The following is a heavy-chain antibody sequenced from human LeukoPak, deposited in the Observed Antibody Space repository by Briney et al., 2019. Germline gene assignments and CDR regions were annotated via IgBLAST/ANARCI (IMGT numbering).Heavy chain of an antibody. Sequence: SVKVSCKASGGAFSRYAISWERQAPGQGLEWMGRIIPIFGIANYAQKFQGRVTITADKSTSTAYMELSSLRSEDTAVYSCARGGRYYYDSSGYYDYWGQGTLVTVSS. J-gene: IGHJ4*02. V-gene: IGHV1-69*04. D-gene: IGHD3-22*01. CDR3: ARGGRYYYDSSGYYDY. CDR2: IIPIFGIA. CDR1: GGAFSRYA.